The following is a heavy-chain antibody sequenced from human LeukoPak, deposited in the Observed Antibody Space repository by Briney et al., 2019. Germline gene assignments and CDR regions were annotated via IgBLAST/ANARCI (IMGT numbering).Heavy chain of an antibody. J-gene: IGHJ4*02. CDR3: AKDVGYCSSTSCYIFDY. D-gene: IGHD2-2*02. Sequence: GGSLRLSCAASGFTFSSYAMSWVRQAPGKGLEWVTAISGSGGSTYYADSVKGRFTISRDNSKNTLYLQMNSLRAEDTAVYYCAKDVGYCSSTSCYIFDYWGQGTLVTVSS. V-gene: IGHV3-23*01. CDR2: ISGSGGST. CDR1: GFTFSSYA.